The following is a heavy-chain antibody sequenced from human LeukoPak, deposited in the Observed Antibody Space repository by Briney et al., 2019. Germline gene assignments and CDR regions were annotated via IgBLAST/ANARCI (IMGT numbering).Heavy chain of an antibody. Sequence: TETLSLTCTASGGSISSYYGSWIRQPPGKGLEWIGYIYYSGSTNYNPSLKSRVTISVDTSKNQFSLKLSSVTAADTAVYYCASLGYYDSSGYYLDYWGQGTLVTVSS. CDR3: ASLGYYDSSGYYLDY. D-gene: IGHD3-22*01. J-gene: IGHJ4*02. CDR1: GGSISSYY. CDR2: IYYSGST. V-gene: IGHV4-59*01.